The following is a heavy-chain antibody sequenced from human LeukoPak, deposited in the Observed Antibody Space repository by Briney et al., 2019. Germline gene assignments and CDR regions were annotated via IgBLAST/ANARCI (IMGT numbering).Heavy chain of an antibody. D-gene: IGHD3-10*01. CDR1: GFTFSSYT. CDR3: AKGSSAGRPYYFDY. J-gene: IGHJ4*02. CDR2: ISHTSEYT. Sequence: GGSLRLSCAASGFTFSSYTMSRVRQAPGKGLEWVSAISHTSEYTYHADSVKGRFTISRDNSKNTLYLQMNSLRAEDTAMYYCAKGSSAGRPYYFDYWGQGTLVTVSS. V-gene: IGHV3-23*01.